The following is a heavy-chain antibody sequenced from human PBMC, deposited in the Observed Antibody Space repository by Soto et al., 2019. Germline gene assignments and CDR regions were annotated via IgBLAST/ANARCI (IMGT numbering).Heavy chain of an antibody. CDR2: IYWDDDK. J-gene: IGHJ3*02. CDR1: GFSLSTSGVG. Sequence: QITLKESGPTLVKPTQTLTLTCTFSGFSLSTSGVGVGWIRQPPGKALEWLALIYWDDDKRYSPSLKSRLTLTKDTSKNQVVLTMTNMDPVDTATYYCAHIKDSGYDYYAFDIWGQGTMVTVSS. CDR3: AHIKDSGYDYYAFDI. D-gene: IGHD5-12*01. V-gene: IGHV2-5*02.